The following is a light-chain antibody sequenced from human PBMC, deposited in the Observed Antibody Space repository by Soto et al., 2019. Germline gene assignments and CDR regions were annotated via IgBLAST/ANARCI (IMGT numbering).Light chain of an antibody. V-gene: IGKV3-20*01. Sequence: EIVLTQSPGTLSLSPGERATLSCRASQSVSSSYLAWYQQKPGQAPRLLIYGASSRATGLPDRFSGSGSGKYFTLTISRLEPEDFAVYYCQQYGSSPKTFGQGTKLEIK. CDR3: QQYGSSPKT. CDR2: GAS. J-gene: IGKJ2*01. CDR1: QSVSSSY.